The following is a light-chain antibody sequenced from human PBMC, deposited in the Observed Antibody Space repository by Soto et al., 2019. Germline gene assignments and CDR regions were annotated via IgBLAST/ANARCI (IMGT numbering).Light chain of an antibody. CDR3: QKYFSAPPT. J-gene: IGKJ1*01. Sequence: IQMTQSPSSLSASEGDRVSITCRASQGIKNLLAWYQQKPGQLPRLLIFAASTLQSGVPSRFSGSGSGTDFTLTISSLQPGDAATYYCQKYFSAPPTFGQGTKVDIK. V-gene: IGKV1-27*01. CDR1: QGIKNL. CDR2: AAS.